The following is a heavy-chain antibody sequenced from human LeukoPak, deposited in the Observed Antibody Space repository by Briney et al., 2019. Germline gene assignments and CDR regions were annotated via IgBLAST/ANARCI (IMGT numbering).Heavy chain of an antibody. Sequence: GASVKVSCKASGGTFSSYAISWVRQAPGQGLEWMGRIIPILGIANYAQKFQGRVTITADKSTSTAYMELSSLRSEDTAVYYCARVDTAMGDAFDIWGQGTMVTVS. J-gene: IGHJ3*02. V-gene: IGHV1-69*04. D-gene: IGHD5-18*01. CDR1: GGTFSSYA. CDR2: IIPILGIA. CDR3: ARVDTAMGDAFDI.